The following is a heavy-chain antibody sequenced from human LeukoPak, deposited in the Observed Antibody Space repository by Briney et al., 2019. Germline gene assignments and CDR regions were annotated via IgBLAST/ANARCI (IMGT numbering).Heavy chain of an antibody. D-gene: IGHD3-10*01. V-gene: IGHV4-39*07. Sequence: SETLSLTCTVSGGSISTSNYYWGWIRQPPGKGLEWIGNIFYSGSTYYSPSLRSRVTISLDTSRNQFSLKLNSVTAADTAVYYCAKSKGYGLVDIWGQGTMVTVSS. J-gene: IGHJ3*02. CDR3: AKSKGYGLVDI. CDR1: GGSISTSNYY. CDR2: IFYSGST.